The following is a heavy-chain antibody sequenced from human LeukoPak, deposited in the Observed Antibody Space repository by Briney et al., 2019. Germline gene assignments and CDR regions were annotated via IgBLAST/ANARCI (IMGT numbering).Heavy chain of an antibody. Sequence: SETLSLTCTVSGGSISSGGYYWSWIRQHPGKGLEWIGYIYYSGSTYYNPSLKSRVTISVDTSKNQFSLKLSSVTAADTAVYYCARALPGYNYECHFDYWGQGTLVTVSS. J-gene: IGHJ4*02. V-gene: IGHV4-31*03. CDR2: IYYSGST. CDR1: GGSISSGGYY. D-gene: IGHD5-18*01. CDR3: ARALPGYNYECHFDY.